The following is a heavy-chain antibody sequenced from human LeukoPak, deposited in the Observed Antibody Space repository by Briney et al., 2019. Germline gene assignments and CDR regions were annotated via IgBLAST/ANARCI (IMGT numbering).Heavy chain of an antibody. J-gene: IGHJ4*02. Sequence: GGSLGLSCAASGFTFSSYGMHWVRQAPGKGLEWVAVIWYDGSNKYYADSVKGRFTTSRDNSKNTLYLQMNSLIAEDTAVYYCARGVRGYYYVNYWGQGTLVTVSS. CDR1: GFTFSSYG. CDR2: IWYDGSNK. V-gene: IGHV3-33*01. D-gene: IGHD3-22*01. CDR3: ARGVRGYYYVNY.